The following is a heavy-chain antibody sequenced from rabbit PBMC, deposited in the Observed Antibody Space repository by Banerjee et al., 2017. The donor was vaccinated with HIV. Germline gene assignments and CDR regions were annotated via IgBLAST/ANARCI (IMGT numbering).Heavy chain of an antibody. CDR3: ARDLACVIGWNVNL. CDR1: GFSFSNKYV. D-gene: IGHD1-1*01. CDR2: IKSNTGNT. Sequence: QEQLEESGGDLVKPEGSLTITCTASGFSFSNKYVMCWVRQAPGKGLEWIGCIKSNTGNTVHASGAKVPFTIYKTSTTTVTLQMTRVTAAATATYFCARDLACVIGWNVNLWGPGTLVTVS. J-gene: IGHJ4*01. V-gene: IGHV1S45*01.